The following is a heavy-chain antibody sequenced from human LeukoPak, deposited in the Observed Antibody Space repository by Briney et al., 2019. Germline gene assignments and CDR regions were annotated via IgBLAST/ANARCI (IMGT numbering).Heavy chain of an antibody. CDR3: ARDLDWNDEDYYYGMDV. Sequence: SETLSLTCTVSGGSISSYYWSWIRQPPGKGLEWIGYIYYSGSTNCNPSLKSRVTISVDTPKNQFSLRLSSVTAADTAVYYCARDLDWNDEDYYYGMDVWGQGTTVTVSS. CDR1: GGSISSYY. J-gene: IGHJ6*02. CDR2: IYYSGST. D-gene: IGHD1-1*01. V-gene: IGHV4-59*01.